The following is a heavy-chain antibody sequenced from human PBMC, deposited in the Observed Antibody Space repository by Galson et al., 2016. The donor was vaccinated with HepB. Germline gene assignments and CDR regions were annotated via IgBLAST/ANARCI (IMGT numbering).Heavy chain of an antibody. J-gene: IGHJ4*02. CDR3: AKVSMSGYTFDS. Sequence: SETLSLTCDVYGRSFSGYYWSWIRQTPEKGLEWIGEINPSGTTNYTPSLKSRVTMSLDTSENQFSLKLKSVTAADTAVYYCAKVSMSGYTFDSWGQGTLVIVSS. CDR2: INPSGTT. V-gene: IGHV4-34*01. D-gene: IGHD5-12*01. CDR1: GRSFSGYY.